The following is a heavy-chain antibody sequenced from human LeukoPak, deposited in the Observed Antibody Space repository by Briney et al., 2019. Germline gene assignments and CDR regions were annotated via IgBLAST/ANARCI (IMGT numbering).Heavy chain of an antibody. V-gene: IGHV3-20*04. CDR3: VRHYSSDYYGWFEY. Sequence: GGPLRLSCAASGFIFHDFFMGWVRQVPGKGLQCVSGINWNGVSTAYADSVKGRFNISRDNANNSLYLQIHSLRDEDTAFYYCVRHYSSDYYGWFEYWGRGALVTVSS. D-gene: IGHD3-22*01. CDR1: GFIFHDFF. J-gene: IGHJ4*02. CDR2: INWNGVST.